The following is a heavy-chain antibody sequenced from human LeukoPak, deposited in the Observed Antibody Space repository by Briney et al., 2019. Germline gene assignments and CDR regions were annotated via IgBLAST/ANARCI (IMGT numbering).Heavy chain of an antibody. CDR2: IIPIFGTA. Sequence: SVTVSRKASGGTFSSYAISWVRQAPGQGLEWMGGIIPIFGTANYAQKFQGRVTITADESTSTAYMELSSLRSEDTAVYYCARVISWPMTTVVTSFDYWGQGTLVTVSS. J-gene: IGHJ4*02. D-gene: IGHD4-23*01. CDR1: GGTFSSYA. CDR3: ARVISWPMTTVVTSFDY. V-gene: IGHV1-69*13.